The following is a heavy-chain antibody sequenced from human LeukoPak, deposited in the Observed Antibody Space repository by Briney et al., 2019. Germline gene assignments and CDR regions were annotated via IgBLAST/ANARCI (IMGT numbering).Heavy chain of an antibody. Sequence: GESLKISCKGFGYYFTSYWIAWVRQMPGKGLEWMGIIYPGGSETRYSPSFQGQVTISADKSVSTAYLQWSSLKTSDTAIYYCARLHSYYFDFWGQGTLVTVSS. D-gene: IGHD3-3*02. CDR2: IYPGGSET. CDR3: ARLHSYYFDF. V-gene: IGHV5-51*01. J-gene: IGHJ4*02. CDR1: GYYFTSYW.